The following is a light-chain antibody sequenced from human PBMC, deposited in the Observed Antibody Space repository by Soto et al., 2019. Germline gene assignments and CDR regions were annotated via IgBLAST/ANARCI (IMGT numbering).Light chain of an antibody. V-gene: IGKV3-20*01. CDR2: GAS. Sequence: EIVLRQSPGTLSLSPGEGATLSCRASQSVSSSYLAWYQQKPGQAPRVLIFGASSRATGIPGRFSGSGSGTDFALTISRLEPEDLAGYYCQQYGSSPMYTCGEGTKREIK. CDR3: QQYGSSPMYT. J-gene: IGKJ2*01. CDR1: QSVSSSY.